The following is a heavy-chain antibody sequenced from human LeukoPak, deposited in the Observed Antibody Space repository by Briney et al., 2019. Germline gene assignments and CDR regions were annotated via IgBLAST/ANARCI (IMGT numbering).Heavy chain of an antibody. CDR1: GFTFSSYS. CDR3: ARASYGSGGYYGMDV. Sequence: GGSLRLSCAASGFTFSSYSMNWVRQAPGKGLEWVSSISSSSSYIYYADSVKGRFTISRDNAKNSLYLQMNSLRAEDTAVYYCARASYGSGGYYGMDVWGQGTTVTVSS. CDR2: ISSSSSYI. D-gene: IGHD3-10*01. J-gene: IGHJ6*02. V-gene: IGHV3-21*01.